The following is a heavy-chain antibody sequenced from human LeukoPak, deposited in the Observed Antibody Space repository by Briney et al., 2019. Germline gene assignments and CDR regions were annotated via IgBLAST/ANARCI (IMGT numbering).Heavy chain of an antibody. CDR3: ARFSQYYDSPTHYLDY. Sequence: SETLSLTCTVSGGSINNYYWSCVRQPPGAGLEWLAYIYYTGSTNYNPSLKTRLTISVDTSKNQFSLMLNSVTAAHTPVYYCARFSQYYDSPTHYLDYWGQGILVTVSS. D-gene: IGHD3-16*01. V-gene: IGHV4-59*08. J-gene: IGHJ4*02. CDR2: IYYTGST. CDR1: GGSINNYY.